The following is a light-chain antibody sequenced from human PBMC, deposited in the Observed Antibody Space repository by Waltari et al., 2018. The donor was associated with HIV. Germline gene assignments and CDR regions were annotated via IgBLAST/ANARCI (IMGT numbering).Light chain of an antibody. CDR3: QVWDSSSDHPGV. V-gene: IGLV3-21*04. CDR2: TES. Sequence: SYVLTQPPSVSVAPGKTARITCGGNNIGSKSVHWYQQKPGQAPVLVIYTESDRPSGIPERFSGANSENTATLTISRVEAGDEADYYCQVWDSSSDHPGVFGTGTKVTVL. J-gene: IGLJ1*01. CDR1: NIGSKS.